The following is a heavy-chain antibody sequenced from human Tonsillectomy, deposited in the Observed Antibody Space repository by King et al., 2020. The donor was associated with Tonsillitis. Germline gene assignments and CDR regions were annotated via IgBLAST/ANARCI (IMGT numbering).Heavy chain of an antibody. V-gene: IGHV4-4*07. Sequence: QLQESGPGLVKPSETLSLTCTVSGGSISSYYWSWIRQPAGKGLEWIGRIYTSGSTKYNPSLKSRVAMSVDTSKNQFSLKLSSVPAADTAVYYCARDSGKGLGVDYYYGMDVWGQGTTVTVSS. D-gene: IGHD3-16*01. CDR1: GGSISSYY. CDR3: ARDSGKGLGVDYYYGMDV. J-gene: IGHJ6*02. CDR2: IYTSGST.